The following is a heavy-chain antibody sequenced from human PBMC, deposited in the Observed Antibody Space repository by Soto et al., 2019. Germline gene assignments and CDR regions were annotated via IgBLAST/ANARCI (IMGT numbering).Heavy chain of an antibody. Sequence: PGGSLRLSCAASGFTFDDYAMHWVRQVPGKGLEWVSGISWNSGSIGYADSVKGRFTISRDNAKNSLYLQMNSLRAEDTALYYCAKDMGRSGYYYFNYWGQGTLVTVSS. V-gene: IGHV3-9*01. CDR1: GFTFDDYA. CDR2: ISWNSGSI. J-gene: IGHJ4*02. CDR3: AKDMGRSGYYYFNY. D-gene: IGHD6-25*01.